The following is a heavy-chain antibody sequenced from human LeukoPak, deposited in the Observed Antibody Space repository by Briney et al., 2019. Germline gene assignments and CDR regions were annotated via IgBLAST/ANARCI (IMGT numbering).Heavy chain of an antibody. D-gene: IGHD2-15*01. J-gene: IGHJ6*02. Sequence: GGSLRLSCAASGFTFSSYAMSWVRQAPGKGLEWVSAISGSGGSTYYADSVKGRFTISRDNAKNSLYLQMNSLRAEDTAVYYCARDLLDIVVVVAATNDYYYYGMDVWGQGTTVTVSS. CDR2: ISGSGGST. V-gene: IGHV3-23*01. CDR1: GFTFSSYA. CDR3: ARDLLDIVVVVAATNDYYYYGMDV.